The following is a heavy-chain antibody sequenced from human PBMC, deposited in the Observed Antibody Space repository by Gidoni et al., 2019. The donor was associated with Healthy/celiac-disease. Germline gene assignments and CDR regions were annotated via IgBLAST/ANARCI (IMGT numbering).Heavy chain of an antibody. CDR3: VRIDMVRYFLNAFDI. J-gene: IGHJ3*02. D-gene: IGHD3-10*01. CDR1: GFSLSNARMS. V-gene: IGHV2-26*01. Sequence: QVTLKASVPVLVKPTETLTLTGTVSGFSLSNARMSVSWIRQTPGKALEWLAHLFANDEKSYNTSMKSRLTISKDTSKSKVGLTMTTMDPVDTARYYCVRIDMVRYFLNAFDIWGQGTMXTVSS. CDR2: LFANDEK.